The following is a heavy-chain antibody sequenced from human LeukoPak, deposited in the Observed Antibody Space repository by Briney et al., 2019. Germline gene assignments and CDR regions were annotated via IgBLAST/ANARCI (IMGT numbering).Heavy chain of an antibody. CDR3: ARGWAIVGATMDFDY. J-gene: IGHJ4*02. Sequence: ASVKVSCKASGYTFTSYDINWVRQATGQGLEWMGWMNPNSGNTGYAQKFQGRVTITRNTSISTAYMELSSLRSEDTAVYYCARGWAIVGATMDFDYWGQGTLVTVSS. CDR2: MNPNSGNT. V-gene: IGHV1-8*03. D-gene: IGHD1-26*01. CDR1: GYTFTSYD.